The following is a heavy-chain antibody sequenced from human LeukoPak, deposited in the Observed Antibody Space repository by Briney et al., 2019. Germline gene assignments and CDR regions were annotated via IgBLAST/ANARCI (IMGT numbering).Heavy chain of an antibody. Sequence: GGSLRLSCAASGFTFSSYSMNWVRQAPGKGLEWVSYISSSSSTIYYADSVKGRFTISRDNAKNSLYLQMNSLRAEDTALYYCAKDIAYEGGYSYGPPFYYGMDVWGQGTTVTVSS. CDR3: AKDIAYEGGYSYGPPFYYGMDV. D-gene: IGHD5-18*01. CDR1: GFTFSSYS. V-gene: IGHV3-48*04. J-gene: IGHJ6*02. CDR2: ISSSSSTI.